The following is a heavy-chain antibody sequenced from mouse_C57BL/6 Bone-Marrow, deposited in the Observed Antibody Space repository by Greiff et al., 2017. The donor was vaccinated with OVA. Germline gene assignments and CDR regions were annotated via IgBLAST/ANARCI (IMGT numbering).Heavy chain of an antibody. J-gene: IGHJ2*01. CDR1: GYAFSSSW. D-gene: IGHD1-1*01. CDR3: ARYGSSLDY. V-gene: IGHV1-82*01. CDR2: IYPGDGDT. Sequence: VKLMESGPELVKPGASVKISCKASGYAFSSSWMNWVKQRPGKGLEWIGRIYPGDGDTNYNGKFKGKATLTADKSSSTAYMQLSSLTSEDSAVYFCARYGSSLDYWGQGTTLTVSS.